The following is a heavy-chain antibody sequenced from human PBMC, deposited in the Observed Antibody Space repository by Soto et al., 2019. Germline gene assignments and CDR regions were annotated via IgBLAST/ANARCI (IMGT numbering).Heavy chain of an antibody. CDR1: GGSISSGDYY. Sequence: QVQLQESGPGRVKPSQTLSLTCTVSGGSISSGDYYWSWIRQPPGKGLEWIGYIYYSGSTYYNPSLKSRVTISADTCKNQFSLKLSSGTAADTAVYYCARERPDGSRLDPWGQGTLVTVSS. CDR2: IYYSGST. D-gene: IGHD6-13*01. J-gene: IGHJ5*02. V-gene: IGHV4-30-4*01. CDR3: ARERPDGSRLDP.